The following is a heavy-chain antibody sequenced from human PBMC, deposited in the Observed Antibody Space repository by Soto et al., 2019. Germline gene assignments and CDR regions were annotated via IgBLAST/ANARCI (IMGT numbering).Heavy chain of an antibody. V-gene: IGHV1-69*08. D-gene: IGHD6-19*01. CDR3: ARDKGIAVAGINWFDP. CDR2: IIPILGIA. CDR1: GGTFSSYT. Sequence: QVQLVQSGAEVKKPGSSVKVSCKASGGTFSSYTISWVRQAPGQGLEWMGRIIPILGIANYAQKFQGRVTITADKSTSTAYMELSSLRSEDTAVYYCARDKGIAVAGINWFDPWGQGTLVTVSS. J-gene: IGHJ5*02.